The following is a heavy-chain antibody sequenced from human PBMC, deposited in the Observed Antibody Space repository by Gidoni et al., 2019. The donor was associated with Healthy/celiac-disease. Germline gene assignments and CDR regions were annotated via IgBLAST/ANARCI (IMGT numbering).Heavy chain of an antibody. CDR2: ISYDGSNK. CDR1: GFTFSSYG. Sequence: QVQLVESGGGVVQPGRSLRLSCAASGFTFSSYGRHWVRKAPGKGLEWVAVISYDGSNKYYADSVKGRFTISRDNSKNTLYLQMNSLRAEDTAVYYCAKDGGYYDFWSGPRPTYYYYYMDVWGKGTTVTVSS. D-gene: IGHD3-3*01. V-gene: IGHV3-30*18. J-gene: IGHJ6*03. CDR3: AKDGGYYDFWSGPRPTYYYYYMDV.